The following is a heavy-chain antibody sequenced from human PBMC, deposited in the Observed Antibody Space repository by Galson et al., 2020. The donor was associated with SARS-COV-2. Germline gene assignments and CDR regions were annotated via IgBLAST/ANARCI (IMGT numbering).Heavy chain of an antibody. Sequence: SETLSLTCTVSGVSISSYYWSWIRQPPGKGLEWIGYIYYSGSTNYNPSLKSRVTISVDTSKNQFSLKLSSVTAADTAVYYCARESYDSSGYNLAYFDFWAQAPLVTFS. CDR3: ARESYDSSGYNLAYFDF. CDR1: GVSISSYY. J-gene: IGHJ4*02. CDR2: IYYSGST. V-gene: IGHV4-59*01. D-gene: IGHD3-22*01.